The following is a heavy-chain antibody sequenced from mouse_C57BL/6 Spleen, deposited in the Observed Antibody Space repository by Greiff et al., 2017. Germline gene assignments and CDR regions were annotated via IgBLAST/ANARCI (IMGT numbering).Heavy chain of an antibody. V-gene: IGHV1-82*01. CDR3: VRGGDYDGDWFAY. J-gene: IGHJ3*01. CDR2: IYPGDGDT. D-gene: IGHD2-4*01. CDR1: GYAFSSSW. Sequence: QVQLKESGPELVKPGASVKISCKASGYAFSSSWMNWVKQRPGKGLGWIGRIYPGDGDTNYNGKFKGKATLTADTSSSTAYLQLSSLTCEDSVVDFCVRGGDYDGDWFAYWGQGTLVTVSA.